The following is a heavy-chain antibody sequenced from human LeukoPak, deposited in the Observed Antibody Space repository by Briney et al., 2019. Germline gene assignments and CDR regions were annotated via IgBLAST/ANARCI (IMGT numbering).Heavy chain of an antibody. Sequence: GGSLRLSCAASGFTFSSYWMSWVRQAPGKGREWVANIKQDGSEKNCVDSVKGRFTISRDNAKNSLYLQMNSLRAEDTAVYYCAKRVDYSSPGGYFDSWGPGSLVTVSS. V-gene: IGHV3-7*01. D-gene: IGHD6-13*01. CDR1: GFTFSSYW. J-gene: IGHJ4*02. CDR2: IKQDGSEK. CDR3: AKRVDYSSPGGYFDS.